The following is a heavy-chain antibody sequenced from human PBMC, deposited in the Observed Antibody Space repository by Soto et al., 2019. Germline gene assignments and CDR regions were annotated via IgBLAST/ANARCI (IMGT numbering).Heavy chain of an antibody. CDR1: GGSVSSGSYY. J-gene: IGHJ4*02. Sequence: SETLSLTCTVSGGSVSSGSYYWSWIRQPPGKGLEWIGYIYYSGSTNYNPSLKSRVTISVDTSKDQFSLKLSSVTAADTAVYYCARVRGVYDILTGSKYYFDYWGQGTLVTVAS. D-gene: IGHD3-9*01. CDR3: ARVRGVYDILTGSKYYFDY. CDR2: IYYSGST. V-gene: IGHV4-61*01.